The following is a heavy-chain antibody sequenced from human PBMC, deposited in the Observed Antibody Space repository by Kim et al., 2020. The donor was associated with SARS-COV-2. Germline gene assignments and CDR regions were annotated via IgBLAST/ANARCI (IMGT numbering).Heavy chain of an antibody. D-gene: IGHD3-10*01. CDR2: GR. CDR3: ARGPMIRGSY. Sequence: GRDYADSVKGRFTISRDNAKNTLYLQRNSLRAEDTAVYYCARGPMIRGSYWGQGILVTVSS. V-gene: IGHV3-74*01. J-gene: IGHJ4*02.